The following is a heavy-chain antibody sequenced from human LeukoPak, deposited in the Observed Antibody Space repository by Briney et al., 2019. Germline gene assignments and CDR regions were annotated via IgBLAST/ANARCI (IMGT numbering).Heavy chain of an antibody. CDR1: GFIVSSNY. Sequence: GGSLRLSCAASGFIVSSNYMSWVRQAPGKGPEWVSIIYSGGSTYYADSVKGRFTISRENSKNTVYLQMNSLRGEDTAMYYCARVGTGTSGYFDYWGQGALVTVSS. J-gene: IGHJ4*02. CDR3: ARVGTGTSGYFDY. V-gene: IGHV3-53*01. D-gene: IGHD2-8*01. CDR2: IYSGGST.